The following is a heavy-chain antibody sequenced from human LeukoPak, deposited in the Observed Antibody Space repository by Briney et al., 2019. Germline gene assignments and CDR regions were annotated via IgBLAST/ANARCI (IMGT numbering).Heavy chain of an antibody. Sequence: ASVKVSCKASGYTFTGYYMHWVRQAPGQGLEWMGWINPNSGGTNYAQKFQGRVTMTRDTSTSTVYMELSSLRSEDTAVYYCARGQYYFDYWGQGTLVTVSS. CDR3: ARGQYYFDY. J-gene: IGHJ4*02. V-gene: IGHV1-2*02. CDR1: GYTFTGYY. CDR2: INPNSGGT.